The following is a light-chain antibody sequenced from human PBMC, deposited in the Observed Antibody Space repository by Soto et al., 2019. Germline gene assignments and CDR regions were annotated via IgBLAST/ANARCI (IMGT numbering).Light chain of an antibody. Sequence: EIVLTQSPGTLYLSPGERATLSCRASQTVTSSSLAWYQQKPGQAPRLLIYDASSRATGIPDRFSGSGSGTDFTLTISRLDPEDFAVYYCQQYGSSPLTFGGGTKVEIK. V-gene: IGKV3-20*01. CDR1: QTVTSSS. J-gene: IGKJ4*01. CDR2: DAS. CDR3: QQYGSSPLT.